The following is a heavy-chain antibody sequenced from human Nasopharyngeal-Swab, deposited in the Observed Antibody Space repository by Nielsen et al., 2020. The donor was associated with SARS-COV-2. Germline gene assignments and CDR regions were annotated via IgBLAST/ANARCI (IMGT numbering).Heavy chain of an antibody. J-gene: IGHJ5*02. V-gene: IGHV1-18*01. CDR3: ARFSPPRYCNSPTCLATWFDH. Sequence: ASVKVSCKASGYTFTSYGISWVRQAPGQGLEWMGWISVYNGNTNYAQNLQGRVTMTTDTSTSTAYMELRSLRSGDTAVYYCARFSPPRYCNSPTCLATWFDHWGQGTLVTVSS. CDR2: ISVYNGNT. D-gene: IGHD2-2*01. CDR1: GYTFTSYG.